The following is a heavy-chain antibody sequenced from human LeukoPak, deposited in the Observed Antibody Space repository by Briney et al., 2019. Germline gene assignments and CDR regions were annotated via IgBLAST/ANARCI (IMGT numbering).Heavy chain of an antibody. CDR3: ARALRPQAYYGMDV. D-gene: IGHD3-16*01. V-gene: IGHV3-43D*03. CDR2: ISWDGGST. Sequence: GGSLRLSCAASGFTFDDYAMHWVRQAPGKGLEWVSLISWDGGSTYYADSVKGRFTISRDNAKNSLYLQMNSLRAEDTAVYYCARALRPQAYYGMDVWGQGTTVTVSS. CDR1: GFTFDDYA. J-gene: IGHJ6*02.